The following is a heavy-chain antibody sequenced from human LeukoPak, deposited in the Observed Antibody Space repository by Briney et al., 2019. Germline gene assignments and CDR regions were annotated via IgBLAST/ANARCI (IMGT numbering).Heavy chain of an antibody. CDR3: ARDPRSSSYYYGSGSPI. CDR1: GFTFSSYW. J-gene: IGHJ4*02. V-gene: IGHV3-7*01. CDR2: IKQDGSEK. D-gene: IGHD3-10*01. Sequence: GGSLRLSCAASGFTFSSYWMSWVRQAPGKGLEWVANIKQDGSEKYYVDSVKGRFTISRDNAKNSLYLQMNSLRAEDTAVYYCARDPRSSSYYYGSGSPIWGQGTLVTVSS.